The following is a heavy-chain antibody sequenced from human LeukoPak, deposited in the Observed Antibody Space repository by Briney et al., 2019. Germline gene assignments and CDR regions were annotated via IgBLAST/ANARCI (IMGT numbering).Heavy chain of an antibody. Sequence: GASVTVSCTASGYTFTSYGISWVRQAPGQGLEWMGWISAYNGNTNYAQTLQGRVTMTTDTSTSTAYMELRSLISDDPAVYYCARVIAAALVIFDYWGQGTLVTVSS. CDR3: ARVIAAALVIFDY. D-gene: IGHD6-13*01. CDR2: ISAYNGNT. CDR1: GYTFTSYG. V-gene: IGHV1-18*01. J-gene: IGHJ4*02.